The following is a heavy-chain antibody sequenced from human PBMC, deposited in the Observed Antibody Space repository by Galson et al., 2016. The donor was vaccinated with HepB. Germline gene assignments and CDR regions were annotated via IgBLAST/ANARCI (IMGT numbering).Heavy chain of an antibody. J-gene: IGHJ5*02. CDR2: MNPNTGDT. D-gene: IGHD2-2*01. V-gene: IGHV1-8*01. CDR1: GYTFTSYD. CDR3: ARGRCSTTSCYAIWSYNCFDL. Sequence: SVKVSCKASGYTFTSYDINWVRQATGHGLEWMGWMNPNTGDTGLAQRFQGRVTMTRDTSKSTAYMELNSLRSEDTATYYCARGRCSTTSCYAIWSYNCFDLWGQGNMVTVSS.